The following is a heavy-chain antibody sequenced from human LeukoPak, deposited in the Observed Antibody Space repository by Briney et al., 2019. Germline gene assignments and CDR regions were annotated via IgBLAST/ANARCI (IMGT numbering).Heavy chain of an antibody. CDR1: GGSISSGSYY. D-gene: IGHD3-10*01. CDR2: IYTSGST. V-gene: IGHV4-61*02. J-gene: IGHJ4*02. CDR3: ARDTMVRGVKLFDY. Sequence: SETLSLTCTVSGGSISSGSYYWSWIRQPAGKGLEWIGRIYTSGSTNYNPSLKSRVTISVDTSKNQFSLKLSSVTAADKAVYYCARDTMVRGVKLFDYWGQGTLVTVSS.